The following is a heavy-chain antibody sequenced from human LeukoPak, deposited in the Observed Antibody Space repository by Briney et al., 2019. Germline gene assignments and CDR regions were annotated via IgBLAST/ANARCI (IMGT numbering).Heavy chain of an antibody. CDR2: INHSGST. CDR3: ARQTGSGLFILP. Sequence: SETLSLTCAVYGGSFSDYYWSWIRQPPGRGLEWIGEINHSGSTNYNPSLKSRVTMSVDTSKNQFSLRLTSVTAADTAVYYCARQTGSGLFILPGGQGTLVTVSS. V-gene: IGHV4-34*01. CDR1: GGSFSDYY. D-gene: IGHD3/OR15-3a*01. J-gene: IGHJ4*02.